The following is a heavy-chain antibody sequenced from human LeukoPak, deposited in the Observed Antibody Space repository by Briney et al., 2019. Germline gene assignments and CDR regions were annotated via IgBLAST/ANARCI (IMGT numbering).Heavy chain of an antibody. J-gene: IGHJ3*02. CDR1: GYTLTELS. CDR2: FDPEDGET. D-gene: IGHD2-15*01. Sequence: ASVKVSCKVSGYTLTELSMHWVRQAPGKGLEWMGGFDPEDGETIYAQKFQGRVTMTEDTSTDTAYMELSSLRSEDTAVYYCATDRERGLSGAWDIVGRWGLSQWAFDIWGQGTMVTVSS. CDR3: ATDRERGLSGAWDIVGRWGLSQWAFDI. V-gene: IGHV1-24*01.